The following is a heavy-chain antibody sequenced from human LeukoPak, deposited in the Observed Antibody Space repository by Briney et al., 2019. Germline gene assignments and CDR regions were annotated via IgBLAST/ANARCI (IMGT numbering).Heavy chain of an antibody. V-gene: IGHV3-7*04. CDR3: ARVPIVVATAIGFDY. CDR1: GFTFSTFW. CDR2: MNQDGSHK. Sequence: GGSLRLSCAASGFTFSTFWMSWVRQAPGKGLEWVANMNQDGSHKYYLDSVKGRFTISRDNAKNSLYLQMNSLRAEDTAVYYCARVPIVVATAIGFDYWGQGTLVTVSS. D-gene: IGHD2-21*02. J-gene: IGHJ4*02.